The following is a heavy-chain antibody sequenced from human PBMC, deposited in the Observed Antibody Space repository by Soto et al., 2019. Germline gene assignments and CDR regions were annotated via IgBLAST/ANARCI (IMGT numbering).Heavy chain of an antibody. D-gene: IGHD6-19*01. CDR2: IRSKANSYAT. Sequence: EVQLVESGGGLVQPGGSLKLSCAASRFTFSGSAMHWVRQASGKGLEWVGRIRSKANSYATAYAASVKGRFTISRDDSKNTAYLQMNSLKTENTAMYYCTRQLGQAVAGIVYYYYMDVWGKGTTVTVSS. J-gene: IGHJ6*03. CDR3: TRQLGQAVAGIVYYYYMDV. V-gene: IGHV3-73*01. CDR1: RFTFSGSA.